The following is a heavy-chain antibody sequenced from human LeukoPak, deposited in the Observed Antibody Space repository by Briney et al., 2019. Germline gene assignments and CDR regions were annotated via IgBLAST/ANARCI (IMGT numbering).Heavy chain of an antibody. CDR1: GGSISSGGYY. D-gene: IGHD4-23*01. J-gene: IGHJ2*01. CDR2: IYYSGST. Sequence: PSETLSLTCTVSGGSISSGGYYWGWIRQPPGKGLEWIGSIYYSGSTYCNPSLKSRVTISVDTSKNQFSLKLSSVTAADTAVYYCARPDYGGNSRPYWHFDLWGRGTLVTVSS. CDR3: ARPDYGGNSRPYWHFDL. V-gene: IGHV4-39*01.